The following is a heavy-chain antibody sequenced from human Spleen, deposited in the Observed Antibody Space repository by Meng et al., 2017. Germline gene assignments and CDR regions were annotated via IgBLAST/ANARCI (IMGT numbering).Heavy chain of an antibody. V-gene: IGHV1-18*01. D-gene: IGHD3-16*02. CDR1: GYTFTSSG. CDR3: VRDIDPFDR. Sequence: QVQLVQSGAEVKKPGASVKVSCKASGYTFTSSGISWVRQAPGQGLEWMGWISASNGNSNYAQKLQGRVTLTTDTSTSTAYMELRSMTSDDTAVYYCVRDIDPFDRWGQGTLVTVSS. CDR2: ISASNGNS. J-gene: IGHJ5*02.